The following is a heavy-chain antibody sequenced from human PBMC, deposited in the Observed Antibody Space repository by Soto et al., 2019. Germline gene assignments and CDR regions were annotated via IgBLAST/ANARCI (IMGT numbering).Heavy chain of an antibody. V-gene: IGHV3-33*01. CDR1: GFSLGSYG. J-gene: IGHJ4*02. D-gene: IGHD6-13*01. CDR3: AREIGYSSTWPSY. Sequence: QVPLVESGGGVVQPGRSLRLSCAASGFSLGSYGMHWVRQAPGKGLEWVAVIGFDGNNDYYANSVKGRFTISRDNSGNTLYLEMKSLRVEDTAVYYCAREIGYSSTWPSYWGPGTLVTVSS. CDR2: IGFDGNND.